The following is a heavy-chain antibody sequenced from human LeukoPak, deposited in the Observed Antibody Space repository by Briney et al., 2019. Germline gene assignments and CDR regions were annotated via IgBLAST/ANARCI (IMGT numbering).Heavy chain of an antibody. CDR1: GGSISSSY. CDR2: IYYSGST. J-gene: IGHJ4*02. CDR3: ARDGSLSHVPEYFDY. V-gene: IGHV4-59*01. Sequence: SETLSLTCTVSGGSISSSYWSWIRQPPGKGLEWIGYIYYSGSTNYNPSLKSRVTISVDTSKNRFSLKLSSVTAADTAVYYCARDGSLSHVPEYFDYWGQGTLVTVSS. D-gene: IGHD3-10*02.